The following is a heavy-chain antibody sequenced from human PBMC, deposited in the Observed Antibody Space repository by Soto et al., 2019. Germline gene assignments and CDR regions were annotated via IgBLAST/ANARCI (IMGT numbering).Heavy chain of an antibody. Sequence: GGSLRLSCAASGFTFTRYSMNWVRQAPGKGLEWVSSIRSTTNYIYYADSMKGRFTVSRDNAKNSVYLEMNSLSAEDTAVYYCARESEDLTPNFDYWGQGTLVTVSS. CDR3: ARESEDLTPNFDY. V-gene: IGHV3-21*01. J-gene: IGHJ4*02. CDR1: GFTFTRYS. CDR2: IRSTTNYI.